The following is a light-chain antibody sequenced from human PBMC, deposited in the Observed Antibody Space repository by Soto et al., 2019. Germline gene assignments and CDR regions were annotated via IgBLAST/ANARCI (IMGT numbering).Light chain of an antibody. CDR2: SNN. J-gene: IGLJ2*01. V-gene: IGLV1-47*02. Sequence: QSVLTQQPSASGTPGQRVTISCSGSDSNIATNYVYWFQQLPGTAPKLLIYSNNQRPSGVPDRFSGSKSGTSASLAISGLRSEDEAHYYCAAWDDSLSGVFGGGTKLTVL. CDR1: DSNIATNY. CDR3: AAWDDSLSGV.